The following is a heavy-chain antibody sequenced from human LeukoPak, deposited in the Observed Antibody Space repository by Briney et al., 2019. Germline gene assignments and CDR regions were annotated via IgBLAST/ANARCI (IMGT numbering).Heavy chain of an antibody. Sequence: ASVKVSCKASGYTFTNYYMYWVRQAPGQGLEWMGIINPSGSNTSYAQKSQGRVTMTRDTSTSTDYMELSSLRSEDTAVYYCARSGSSTSCPRDYWGQGTLVTVAS. V-gene: IGHV1-46*01. CDR3: ARSGSSTSCPRDY. CDR2: INPSGSNT. J-gene: IGHJ4*02. CDR1: GYTFTNYY. D-gene: IGHD2-2*01.